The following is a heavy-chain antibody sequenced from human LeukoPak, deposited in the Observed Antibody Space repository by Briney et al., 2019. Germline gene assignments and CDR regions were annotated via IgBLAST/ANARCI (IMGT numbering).Heavy chain of an antibody. Sequence: PGGSLRLSCAASGFTFSNAWMSWVRQAPGKGLEWVGRIKGITDGGTTDYAAPVKGRFTISRDDSKNTLYLQMNGLKTEDTAVYYCTTGAPGIAAHWGQGTLVTVSS. CDR1: GFTFSNAW. CDR2: IKGITDGGTT. D-gene: IGHD6-13*01. V-gene: IGHV3-15*01. J-gene: IGHJ4*02. CDR3: TTGAPGIAAH.